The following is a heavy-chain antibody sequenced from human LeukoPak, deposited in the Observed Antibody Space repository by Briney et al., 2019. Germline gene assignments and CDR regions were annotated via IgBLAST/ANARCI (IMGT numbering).Heavy chain of an antibody. Sequence: PSETLSLTCTVSGGSVSHYYWNWIRQPPGKGLEWLGYIYYSGTTNYNPSLKSRLTIAVDTSKNQFSLKLSSVTAADTAVYYCATTSPNYDILTGYSGVWAFDIWGQGTMVTVSS. CDR3: ATTSPNYDILTGYSGVWAFDI. V-gene: IGHV4-59*02. J-gene: IGHJ3*02. CDR2: IYYSGTT. CDR1: GGSVSHYY. D-gene: IGHD3-9*01.